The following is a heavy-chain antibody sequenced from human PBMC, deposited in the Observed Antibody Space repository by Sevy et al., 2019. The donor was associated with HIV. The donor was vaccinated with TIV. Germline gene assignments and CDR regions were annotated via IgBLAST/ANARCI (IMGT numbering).Heavy chain of an antibody. CDR1: GYRFTNFG. Sequence: ASVKVSCKASGYRFTNFGLSWVRQAPGQGLEWMGWISGHDGETNYAQRFQGRVTLTTDKSTRNAYMELRSRRSDDTATYFCARGVDSYGAYYYYMDVWGSGTTVTVSS. CDR3: ARGVDSYGAYYYYMDV. D-gene: IGHD4-17*01. CDR2: ISGHDGET. J-gene: IGHJ6*03. V-gene: IGHV1-18*01.